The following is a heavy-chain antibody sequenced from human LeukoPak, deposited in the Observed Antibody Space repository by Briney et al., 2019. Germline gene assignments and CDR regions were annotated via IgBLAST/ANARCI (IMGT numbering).Heavy chain of an antibody. D-gene: IGHD4-23*01. CDR1: GVTFSSYA. Sequence: GGSLRLSCAASGVTFSSYAMNWVRQTPVKGLEWVSFITGDAGDTSYADSVKGRFTISRDNSKNTLLLQLNSLSAEDTGVYYCARTTGNGHWLIQFWGQGTLVTVSS. J-gene: IGHJ4*02. CDR2: ITGDAGDT. V-gene: IGHV3-23*01. CDR3: ARTTGNGHWLIQF.